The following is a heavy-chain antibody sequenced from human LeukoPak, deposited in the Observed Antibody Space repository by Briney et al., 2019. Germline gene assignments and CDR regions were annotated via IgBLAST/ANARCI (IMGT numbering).Heavy chain of an antibody. CDR1: GFTFSSYS. Sequence: GGSLRLSCAASGFTFSSYSMTWVRQAPGEGLEWVSSISGSGGNTDYADSVKGRFTISRDSSKNTLYLQLNSLRAEDTAVYYCAKGSSSSSGRPDCWGQGTLVTVSS. CDR3: AKGSSSSSGRPDC. CDR2: ISGSGGNT. D-gene: IGHD6-6*01. J-gene: IGHJ4*02. V-gene: IGHV3-23*01.